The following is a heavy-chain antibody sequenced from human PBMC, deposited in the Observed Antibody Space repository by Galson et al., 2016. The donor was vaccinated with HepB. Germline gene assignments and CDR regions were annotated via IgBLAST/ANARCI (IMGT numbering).Heavy chain of an antibody. Sequence: QSGAEVKKPGEALKISCQGSGYSFPHYWIAWVRQVPGKGLEWMGIIYPDDSYTTYSPSFQGQVTISADKSNSTAYLQWSSLKAPDTALYYCARRGTTITPLSQNWFDPWGQGTLVTVSS. J-gene: IGHJ5*02. V-gene: IGHV5-51*01. CDR3: ARRGTTITPLSQNWFDP. CDR2: IYPDDSYT. D-gene: IGHD1-20*01. CDR1: GYSFPHYW.